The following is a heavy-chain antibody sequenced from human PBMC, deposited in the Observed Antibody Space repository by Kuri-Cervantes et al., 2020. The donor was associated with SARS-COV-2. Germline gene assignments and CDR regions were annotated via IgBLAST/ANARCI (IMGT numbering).Heavy chain of an antibody. CDR1: GGSISRYY. Sequence: SETLSLTCSVSGGSISRYYWSWMRQPPGKGLEWIGNIHYSGSTNYKNTLDSRVTISVDTSKNQLSLRLSSVTAADTAVYYCGRLGATKGSHYYGVDVWGQGTTVTVSS. D-gene: IGHD1-26*01. CDR2: IHYSGST. CDR3: GRLGATKGSHYYGVDV. J-gene: IGHJ6*02. V-gene: IGHV4-59*01.